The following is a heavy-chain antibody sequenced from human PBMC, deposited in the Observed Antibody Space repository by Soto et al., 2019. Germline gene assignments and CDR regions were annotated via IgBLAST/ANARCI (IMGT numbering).Heavy chain of an antibody. CDR1: GGSISGYY. Sequence: SETLSLTCTVSGGSISGYYWSWVRQPPGKGLEWIGYIFYRGNTLYNPSLQSRVTISVDTSKNQFFLGLTSVTAADTAVYYCTRHAIIPKLQYGMDVWGQGASVTVSS. J-gene: IGHJ6*02. CDR3: TRHAIIPKLQYGMDV. D-gene: IGHD1-1*01. V-gene: IGHV4-59*01. CDR2: IFYRGNT.